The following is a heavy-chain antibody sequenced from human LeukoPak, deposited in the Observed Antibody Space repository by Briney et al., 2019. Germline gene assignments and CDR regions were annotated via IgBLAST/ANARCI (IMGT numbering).Heavy chain of an antibody. D-gene: IGHD1-26*01. CDR1: GFTFDDYA. V-gene: IGHV3-9*01. Sequence: SLRLSCAASGFTFDDYAMHWVRQAPGKGLEWVSGISWNSGSIGYADSVKGRFTISRDNAENSLYLQMNSLRVEDTAVYYCAARSSGNPYFWGQGTLVTVSS. CDR3: AARSSGNPYF. J-gene: IGHJ4*02. CDR2: ISWNSGSI.